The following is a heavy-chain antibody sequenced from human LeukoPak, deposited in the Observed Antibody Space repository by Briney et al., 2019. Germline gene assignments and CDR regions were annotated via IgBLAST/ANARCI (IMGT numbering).Heavy chain of an antibody. CDR1: GFTFSSYA. CDR3: ARKAENYGGEFDY. CDR2: ISGSGGST. V-gene: IGHV3-23*01. J-gene: IGHJ4*02. D-gene: IGHD4-23*01. Sequence: PGGSLRLSCAASGFTFSSYAMSWVRQAPGKGLEWVSAISGSGGSTYYADSVKGRFTISRGNSKNTLYLQMNSLRAEDTAVYYCARKAENYGGEFDYWGQGTLVTVSS.